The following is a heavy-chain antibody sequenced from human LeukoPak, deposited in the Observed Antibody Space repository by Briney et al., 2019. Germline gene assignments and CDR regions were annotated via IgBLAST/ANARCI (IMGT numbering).Heavy chain of an antibody. CDR2: IKQEGSEK. CDR3: ARGSNIVVVPAAPDY. V-gene: IGHV3-7*01. Sequence: GGSLRLSCAASGFTFSSYWMSWVRQAPGKGLEWVANIKQEGSEKYYVDSVKGRFTISRDNAKNSLYLQMNSLRAEDTAVYYCARGSNIVVVPAAPDYWGQGTLVTVSS. CDR1: GFTFSSYW. J-gene: IGHJ4*02. D-gene: IGHD2-2*01.